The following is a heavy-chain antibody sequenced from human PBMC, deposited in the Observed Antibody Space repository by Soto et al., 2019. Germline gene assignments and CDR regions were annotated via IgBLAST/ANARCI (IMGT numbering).Heavy chain of an antibody. CDR3: ARTDTAMATPYYGMDV. V-gene: IGHV1-2*02. CDR2: INPNSGGT. D-gene: IGHD5-18*01. J-gene: IGHJ6*02. CDR1: GYTFTDYY. Sequence: ASVKVSCKDSGYTFTDYYIHWVRQAPGQGLECMGWINPNSGGTNYAQKFQGRVTMTRDTSISTAYMELSRLRSDDTAIYYCARTDTAMATPYYGMDVWGQGTTVTVSS.